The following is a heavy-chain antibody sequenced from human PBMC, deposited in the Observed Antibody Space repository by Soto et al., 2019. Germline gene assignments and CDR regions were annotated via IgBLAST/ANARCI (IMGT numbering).Heavy chain of an antibody. CDR3: ARVSYCSSTSCLNWFDP. CDR2: TYYRSKWYN. D-gene: IGHD2-2*01. V-gene: IGHV6-1*01. Sequence: SQTLSLTCAISGDSVSSNSAAWNWIRQSPSRGLEWLGRTYYRSKWYNDYAVSVKSRITINPDTSKNQFSLQLNSVTPEDTAVYYCARVSYCSSTSCLNWFDPRGRGTPVTGSS. CDR1: GDSVSSNSAA. J-gene: IGHJ5*02.